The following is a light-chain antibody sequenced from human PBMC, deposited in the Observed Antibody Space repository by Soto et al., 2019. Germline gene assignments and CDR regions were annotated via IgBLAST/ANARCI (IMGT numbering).Light chain of an antibody. J-gene: IGLJ1*01. CDR1: SGHSSYA. CDR3: QTWGTGIHV. CDR2: LNSDGSH. V-gene: IGLV4-69*01. Sequence: QLVLTQSPSASASLGASVKLTCTLSSGHSSYAIAWHQQQPEKGPRYLMKLNSDGSHSRGDGIPDRFSGSSSGAERYLTISSLQSEAEADYYCQTWGTGIHVFGTGTKLTVL.